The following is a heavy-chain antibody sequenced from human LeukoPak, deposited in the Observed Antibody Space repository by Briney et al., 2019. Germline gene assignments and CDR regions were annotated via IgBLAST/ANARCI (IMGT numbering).Heavy chain of an antibody. CDR2: ISVNNGNT. D-gene: IGHD3-3*01. CDR3: QRITIFGVIIDFDY. CDR1: GFHFASYG. Sequence: ASAKVSCTASGFHFASYGITWVRQAPGQGLEWMGWISVNNGNTHYAQSFQDRLTMTTDTSTSTAYLEVRSLRYDDTAIYYCQRITIFGVIIDFDYWGQGTLVTVSS. J-gene: IGHJ4*02. V-gene: IGHV1-18*01.